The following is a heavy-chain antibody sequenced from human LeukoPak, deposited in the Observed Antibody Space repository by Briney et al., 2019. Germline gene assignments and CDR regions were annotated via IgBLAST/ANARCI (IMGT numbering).Heavy chain of an antibody. CDR2: LSIIGGTP. CDR1: GGSISSSSYY. CDR3: AKVYYDILTGYSRHFDY. D-gene: IGHD3-9*01. Sequence: ETLSLTCTVSGGSISSSSYYWGWIRQPPGKGLEWVSTLSIIGGTPYYADSVRGRFTISRDNSKNSLYLQMNSLRAEDTAIYYCAKVYYDILTGYSRHFDYWGQGVLVSVSS. V-gene: IGHV3-23*01. J-gene: IGHJ4*02.